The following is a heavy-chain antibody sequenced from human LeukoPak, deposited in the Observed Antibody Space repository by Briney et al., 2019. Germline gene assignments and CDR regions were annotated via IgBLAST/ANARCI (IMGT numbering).Heavy chain of an antibody. J-gene: IGHJ4*02. D-gene: IGHD1-7*01. Sequence: ASVKVSCKTSGYTFYDYGISWVRQAPGQGLEWMGWIGADTGNTNFAQKLQDRVTMTTDTSTSTAYMELRSLTSDDTAVYYCARDSRETGSTSDFDFWGQGTLVTASS. V-gene: IGHV1-18*04. CDR2: IGADTGNT. CDR3: ARDSRETGSTSDFDF. CDR1: GYTFYDYG.